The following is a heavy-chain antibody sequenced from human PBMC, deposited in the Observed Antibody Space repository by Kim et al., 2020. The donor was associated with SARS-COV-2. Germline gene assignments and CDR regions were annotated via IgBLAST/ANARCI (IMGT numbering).Heavy chain of an antibody. CDR1: GGSFSGYY. V-gene: IGHV4-34*01. CDR3: ARGRDDSSGYYTSMDV. D-gene: IGHD3-22*01. CDR2: INHSGST. J-gene: IGHJ6*02. Sequence: SETLSLTCAVYGGSFSGYYWSWIRQPPGKGLEWIGEINHSGSTNYNPSLKSRVTISVDTSKNQFSLKLSSVTAADTAVYYCARGRDDSSGYYTSMDVWGQGTTVTVSS.